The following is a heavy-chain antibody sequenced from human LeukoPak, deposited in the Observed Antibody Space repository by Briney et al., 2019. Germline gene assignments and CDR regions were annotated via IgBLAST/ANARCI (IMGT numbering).Heavy chain of an antibody. J-gene: IGHJ4*02. CDR1: GGSFSGYY. V-gene: IGHV4-34*01. CDR2: INHSGST. Sequence: SETLSLTCAVYGGSFSGYYWSWIRQPPGKGLEWIGEINHSGSTNYNPSLKSRVTISVDTPKNQFSLKLSSVTAADTAVYYCAREAAVAGTGYWGQGTLVTVSS. D-gene: IGHD6-19*01. CDR3: AREAAVAGTGY.